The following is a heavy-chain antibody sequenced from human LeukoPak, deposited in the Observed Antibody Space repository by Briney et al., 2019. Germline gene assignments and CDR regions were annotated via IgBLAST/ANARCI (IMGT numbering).Heavy chain of an antibody. CDR3: AKDVAAVAGQGYECFDY. D-gene: IGHD6-19*01. CDR2: INPNSGGT. J-gene: IGHJ4*02. V-gene: IGHV1-2*02. CDR1: GYTFTGYY. Sequence: GASVKVSCKTSGYTFTGYYMHWVRQAPGQGLEWMGWINPNSGGTVYAEKFQGRVTMTRDTSINTVYMDLSRLRSDDTAVYYCAKDVAAVAGQGYECFDYWGQGTLVTVSS.